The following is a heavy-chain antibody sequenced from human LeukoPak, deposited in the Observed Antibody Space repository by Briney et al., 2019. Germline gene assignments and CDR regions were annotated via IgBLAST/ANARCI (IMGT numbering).Heavy chain of an antibody. D-gene: IGHD4-17*01. CDR3: AREDPQTTVPEGLDV. V-gene: IGHV4-59*01. CDR2: IYFSGTP. CDR1: GGSTGNYY. J-gene: IGHJ6*02. Sequence: SQTLSLTCTVSGGSTGNYYWSWLRQPPGQGLEWMGYIYFSGTPNINPSLKSRVTISVDTSKNQFSLKLSSVTAADTAVYYCAREDPQTTVPEGLDVWGQGTTVTVSS.